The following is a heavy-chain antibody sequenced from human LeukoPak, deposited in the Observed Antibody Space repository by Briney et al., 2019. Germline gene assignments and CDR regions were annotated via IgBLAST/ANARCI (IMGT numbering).Heavy chain of an antibody. Sequence: GGSLRLSCAASGFTFSSYGMSWVRQAPGKGLEWVSLISWDGGSTYYADSVKGRFTISGDNSKNSLYLQMNSLRTEDTALYYCAKDSKNGAGSYEYYFDYWGQGTLVTVSS. V-gene: IGHV3-43*02. CDR2: ISWDGGST. D-gene: IGHD3-10*01. CDR1: GFTFSSYG. CDR3: AKDSKNGAGSYEYYFDY. J-gene: IGHJ4*02.